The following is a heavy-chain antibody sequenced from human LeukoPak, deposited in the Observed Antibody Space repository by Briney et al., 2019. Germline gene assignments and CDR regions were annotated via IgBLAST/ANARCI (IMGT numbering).Heavy chain of an antibody. J-gene: IGHJ4*02. CDR3: ARGADYGDLYFDY. D-gene: IGHD4-17*01. CDR1: GGSLSSYY. CDR2: IYSSGNT. V-gene: IGHV4-4*07. Sequence: PSETLSLTCTVSGGSLSSYYWSWIRQPAGKGLEWIGRIYSSGNTNYNPSLKSRVTLSVDTPKNQFSLKLSSVTAADTAVYYCARGADYGDLYFDYWGRGALVTVSS.